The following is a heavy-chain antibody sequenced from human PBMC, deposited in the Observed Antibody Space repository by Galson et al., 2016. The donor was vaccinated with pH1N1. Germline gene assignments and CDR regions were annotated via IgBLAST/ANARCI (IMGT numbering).Heavy chain of an antibody. CDR2: NSPYTGNA. Sequence: SVKVSCKASGYTFTTYGIDWVRQAPGQGLGWMGWNSPYTGNAKYAQKFQGRLTLTTDPFTNIAYMDMGSLTSDDPATYFCTDRRILGCSGGSCYLDAWGQGTLVAVSS. J-gene: IGHJ4*03. CDR3: TDRRILGCSGGSCYLDA. V-gene: IGHV1-18*01. CDR1: GYTFTTYG. D-gene: IGHD2-15*01.